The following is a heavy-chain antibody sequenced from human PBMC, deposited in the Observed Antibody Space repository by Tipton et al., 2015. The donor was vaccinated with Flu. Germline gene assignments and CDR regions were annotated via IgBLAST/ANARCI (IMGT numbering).Heavy chain of an antibody. Sequence: SLRLSCAASGFTFSTYGVSWFRQAPGKGLEWVSSISGSGLSTYYAASVKGRFTISRDNSMNMVYLQMNTLRAEDTALYYCAKDDGRAYSSGWTLDAFDIWGQGAMVTVSS. CDR2: ISGSGLST. CDR3: AKDDGRAYSSGWTLDAFDI. CDR1: GFTFSTYG. V-gene: IGHV3-23*01. J-gene: IGHJ3*02. D-gene: IGHD6-19*01.